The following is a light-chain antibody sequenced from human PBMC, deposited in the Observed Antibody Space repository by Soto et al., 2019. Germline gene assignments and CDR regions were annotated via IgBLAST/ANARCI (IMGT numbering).Light chain of an antibody. CDR1: NSNIGSNT. CDR3: ATWDDSLNGYV. Sequence: QAVVTQPPSASGTPGQRVTISCSGSNSNIGSNTVTWYQQLPRTAPILLIYSNNQRPSGVPDRFSGSRSGTSASLAISGLQSDDEADYYCATWDDSLNGYVFGSGTKLTVL. CDR2: SNN. V-gene: IGLV1-44*01. J-gene: IGLJ1*01.